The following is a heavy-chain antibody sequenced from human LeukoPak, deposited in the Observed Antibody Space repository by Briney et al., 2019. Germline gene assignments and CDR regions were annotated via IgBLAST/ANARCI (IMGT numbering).Heavy chain of an antibody. CDR1: GFTFSSYG. V-gene: IGHV3-30*18. D-gene: IGHD3-10*01. CDR3: AKDAHGGVNWFDP. J-gene: IGHJ5*02. CDR2: ISYDGSNK. Sequence: GGSLRLSCAASGFTFSSYGMHWVRQAPGKGLEWVAVISYDGSNKYYADSVKGRFTIFRDNSKNTLYLQMNSLRAEDTAVYYCAKDAHGGVNWFDPWGQGTLVTVSS.